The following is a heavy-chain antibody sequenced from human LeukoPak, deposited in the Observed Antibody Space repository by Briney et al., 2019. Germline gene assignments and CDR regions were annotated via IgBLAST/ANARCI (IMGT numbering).Heavy chain of an antibody. Sequence: ASVTVSCKASGYTFTSYYMHWVRQAPGQGLEWMGIINPSGGSTSYAQKFQGRVTMTRDTSTSTVYMELSSLRSEDTAVYYCARENLGYYYGMDVWGQGTTVTVSS. CDR2: INPSGGST. D-gene: IGHD7-27*01. V-gene: IGHV1-46*01. J-gene: IGHJ6*02. CDR3: ARENLGYYYGMDV. CDR1: GYTFTSYY.